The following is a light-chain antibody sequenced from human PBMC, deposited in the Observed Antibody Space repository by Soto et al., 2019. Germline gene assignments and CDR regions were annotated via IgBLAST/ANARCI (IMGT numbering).Light chain of an antibody. Sequence: QSALTQPASLSGSPGQSITISCTGTSSDVGGYKYVSWYQHHPGEAPKLIIYEVSNRPSGVSNHFSGSKSGNTASLTISGLQAEDESHYYCSSKSSGSTPMLFGGGTKLTVL. CDR2: EVS. V-gene: IGLV2-14*01. J-gene: IGLJ2*01. CDR1: SSDVGGYKY. CDR3: SSKSSGSTPML.